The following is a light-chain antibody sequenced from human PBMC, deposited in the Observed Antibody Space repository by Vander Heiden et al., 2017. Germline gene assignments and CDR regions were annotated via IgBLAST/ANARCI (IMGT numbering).Light chain of an antibody. CDR2: DVT. Sequence: QSALAHPASFSGSPGPSIIISCTGTSSDIGFYNYVSWYQHHPGKGPKLIIYDVTHRPAGVSNRFSGSKSGNTASLTISGLQAEDEADYYCNSYTTSGTYVFGSGTKVTVL. CDR3: NSYTTSGTYV. J-gene: IGLJ1*01. V-gene: IGLV2-14*03. CDR1: SSDIGFYNY.